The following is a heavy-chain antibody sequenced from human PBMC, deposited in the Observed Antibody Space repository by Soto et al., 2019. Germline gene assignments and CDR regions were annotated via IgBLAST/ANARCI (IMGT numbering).Heavy chain of an antibody. Sequence: QVQLQQWGAGLLKPSETLSLTCAVYGGSFSGYYWSWIRQPPGKGLEWIGEINHSGSTNYNPSLKRRVTRSVDTSKNQFSLKLSSVTGADTAVYYCARGDLGYCSSTSCYRGYYFDYWGQGTLVTVSS. V-gene: IGHV4-34*01. CDR3: ARGDLGYCSSTSCYRGYYFDY. J-gene: IGHJ4*02. CDR1: GGSFSGYY. D-gene: IGHD2-2*02. CDR2: INHSGST.